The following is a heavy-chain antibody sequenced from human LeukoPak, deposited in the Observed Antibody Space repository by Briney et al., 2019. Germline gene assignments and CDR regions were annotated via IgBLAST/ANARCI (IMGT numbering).Heavy chain of an antibody. J-gene: IGHJ4*02. CDR3: ARGGGYYDSGGYGPPLPI. V-gene: IGHV4-39*01. D-gene: IGHD3-22*01. Sequence: SETLSLTCTVSGGSISSSSYYWGWIRQPPGKGLEWIGSIYYSGSTYYNPSLKSRVTISVDTSKNQFSLKLSSVTAADTAVYYCARGGGYYDSGGYGPPLPIWGQGTLVTVSS. CDR1: GGSISSSSYY. CDR2: IYYSGST.